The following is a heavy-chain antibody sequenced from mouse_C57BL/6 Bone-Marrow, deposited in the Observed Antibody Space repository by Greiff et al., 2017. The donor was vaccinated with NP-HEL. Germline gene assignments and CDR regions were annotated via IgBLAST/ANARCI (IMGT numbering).Heavy chain of an antibody. J-gene: IGHJ4*01. CDR2: ISNLAYSI. V-gene: IGHV5-15*04. CDR3: ARRPYGNYAMDY. Sequence: DVHLVESGGGLVQPGGSLKLSCAASGFTFSDYGMAWVRQAPRKGPEWVAFISNLAYSIYYADTVTGRFTISRENAKNTLYLEMSSLRSEDTAMYYCARRPYGNYAMDYWGQGTSVTVSS. CDR1: GFTFSDYG. D-gene: IGHD2-1*01.